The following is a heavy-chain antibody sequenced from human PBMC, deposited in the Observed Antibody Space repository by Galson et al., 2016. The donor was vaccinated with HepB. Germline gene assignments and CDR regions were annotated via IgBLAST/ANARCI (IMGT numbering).Heavy chain of an antibody. D-gene: IGHD6-13*01. Sequence: SVKVSCKATGDTFSNYTLIWVRQAPGQGLEWMGGIIPLFTTPNYAQKFQGRVTITADASTTTAYMELTRLTFDDTAVYYCARANSWYDKFDYWGQGTLVTVSS. J-gene: IGHJ4*02. V-gene: IGHV1-69*13. CDR3: ARANSWYDKFDY. CDR1: GDTFSNYT. CDR2: IIPLFTTP.